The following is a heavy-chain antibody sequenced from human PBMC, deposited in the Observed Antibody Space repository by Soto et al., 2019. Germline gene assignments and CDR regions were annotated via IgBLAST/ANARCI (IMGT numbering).Heavy chain of an antibody. D-gene: IGHD3-22*01. CDR3: AKAIYYDSSGYCDY. Sequence: GWSLRLSCAASGFTFSSYGMHWVRQAPGKGLEWAAVISYDGSNKYYADSVKGRFTISRDNSKNTLYLQMNSLRAEDTAVYYCAKAIYYDSSGYCDYWGQGTLVTVSS. CDR1: GFTFSSYG. CDR2: ISYDGSNK. V-gene: IGHV3-30*18. J-gene: IGHJ4*02.